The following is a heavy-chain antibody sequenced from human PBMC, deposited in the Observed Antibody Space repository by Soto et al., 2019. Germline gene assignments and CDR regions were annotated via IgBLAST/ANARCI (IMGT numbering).Heavy chain of an antibody. CDR1: GFTFSGSP. V-gene: IGHV3-73*01. CDR2: IRTKANSYAT. J-gene: IGHJ6*03. CDR3: CRRSGDV. Sequence: EVQLVESGGGLVQPGGSLKLSCAASGFTFSGSPMHWVRQASGKGLEWVGRIRTKANSYATEYGASVKGRFTISRDESKNTAYLQMNSLKTEDTAVYYCCRRSGDVWGKGTTVTVSS.